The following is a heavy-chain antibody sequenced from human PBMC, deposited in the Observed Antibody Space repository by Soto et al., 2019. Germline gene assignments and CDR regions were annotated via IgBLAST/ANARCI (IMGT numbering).Heavy chain of an antibody. Sequence: ASVKVSCKASGYTFTSYDINWVRQATGQGLEWVGWMNPNSGNTGYAQKFQGRVTMTRNTSISTAYMELSSLRSEDTAVYYCARGGLGDYGGNSDNYYGMDVWGQGTTVTVSS. V-gene: IGHV1-8*01. CDR3: ARGGLGDYGGNSDNYYGMDV. CDR2: MNPNSGNT. J-gene: IGHJ6*02. D-gene: IGHD4-17*01. CDR1: GYTFTSYD.